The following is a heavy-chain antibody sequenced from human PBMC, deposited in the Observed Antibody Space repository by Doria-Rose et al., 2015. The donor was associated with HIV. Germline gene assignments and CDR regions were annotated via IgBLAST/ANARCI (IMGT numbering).Heavy chain of an antibody. CDR1: GVSLSSPGMG. CDR2: IFSDDER. CDR3: ARIKSSRWYHKYYFDF. Sequence: QVTLKESGPVLVKPTETLTLTCTVSGVSLSSPGMGVSWIRQPPGKALEWLANIFSDDERSYKTSLKSRLTTSRGTSKSQVVLTMTDMDPVDTATYYCARIKSSRWYHKYYFDFWGQGTLSSSP. V-gene: IGHV2-26*01. J-gene: IGHJ4*02. D-gene: IGHD6-13*01.